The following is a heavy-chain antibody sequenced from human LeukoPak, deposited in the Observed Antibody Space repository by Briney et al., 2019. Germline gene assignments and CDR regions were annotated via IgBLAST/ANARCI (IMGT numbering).Heavy chain of an antibody. D-gene: IGHD2-15*01. CDR1: GFTFSGSA. J-gene: IGHJ3*02. Sequence: GGSLRLSCAASGFTFSGSAMHWVRQASGKGLEWVGRIRSKANSYATAYAASVKGRLTISRDDPKNTAYLQMNSLKTEDTAVYYCTREYCSGGSCYYAFDIWGQGTMVTVSS. CDR3: TREYCSGGSCYYAFDI. CDR2: IRSKANSYAT. V-gene: IGHV3-73*01.